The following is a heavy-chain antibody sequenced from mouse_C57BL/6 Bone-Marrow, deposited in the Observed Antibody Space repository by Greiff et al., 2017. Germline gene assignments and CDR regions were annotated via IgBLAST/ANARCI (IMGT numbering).Heavy chain of an antibody. V-gene: IGHV1-80*01. CDR1: GYAFSSYW. J-gene: IGHJ4*01. Sequence: QVQLKESRAELVKPGASVKISCKASGYAFSSYWMNWVKQRPGKGLEWIGQIYPGDGDTNYNGKFKGKATLTADKSSSTAYMQLSSLTSEDSAVYYCARDYGTAYYAMDDWGQGTSVTGSS. CDR3: ARDYGTAYYAMDD. D-gene: IGHD2-4*01. CDR2: IYPGDGDT.